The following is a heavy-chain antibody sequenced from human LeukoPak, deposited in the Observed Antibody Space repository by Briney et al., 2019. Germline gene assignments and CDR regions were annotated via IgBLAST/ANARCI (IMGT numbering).Heavy chain of an antibody. CDR1: GGSISSYY. Sequence: PSETLSLTCTVSGGSISSYYWSWIRQPPGKGLEWIGYIYYSGSTNYNPSLKSRVTISVDTSKNQFSLKLSSVTAADTAVYYCASGVVVVAGYYGMYVWGQGTTVTVSS. CDR2: IYYSGST. J-gene: IGHJ6*02. CDR3: ASGVVVVAGYYGMYV. V-gene: IGHV4-59*01. D-gene: IGHD2-15*01.